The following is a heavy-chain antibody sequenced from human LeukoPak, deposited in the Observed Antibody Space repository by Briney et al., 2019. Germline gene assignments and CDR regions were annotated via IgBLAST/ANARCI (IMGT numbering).Heavy chain of an antibody. Sequence: PGGSLRLSCAATGVIVSSNHMTWVRQAPGKGLEWVSIMYSGGSTYYADSVKGRFTISRDNAKNSLYLQMNSLRAEDTAVYYCARVGGLRYFDWLSLTDYYMDVWGKGTTVTVSS. D-gene: IGHD3-9*01. J-gene: IGHJ6*03. CDR3: ARVGGLRYFDWLSLTDYYMDV. CDR1: GVIVSSNH. V-gene: IGHV3-66*01. CDR2: MYSGGST.